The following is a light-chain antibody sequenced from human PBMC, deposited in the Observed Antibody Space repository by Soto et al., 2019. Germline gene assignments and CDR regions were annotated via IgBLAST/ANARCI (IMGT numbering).Light chain of an antibody. J-gene: IGLJ2*01. CDR3: SSSAGNNYLL. V-gene: IGLV2-8*01. CDR1: SSDVGGYNY. Sequence: QSALTQPPSASGSPGQSVTISCTGTSSDVGGYNYVSWYQQHPGRAPKLMMYDVTERPSGVPNRFSGSKSGNTASLTVSGLQAEDEADYYCSSSAGNNYLLFGGGTKLTVL. CDR2: DVT.